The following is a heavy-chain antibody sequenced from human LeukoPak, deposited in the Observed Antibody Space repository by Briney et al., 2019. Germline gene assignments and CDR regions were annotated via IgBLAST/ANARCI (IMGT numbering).Heavy chain of an antibody. Sequence: SRTLSLTCTVSGGSTISGRYYWRWTRQSAGKGLEWIGRIYTSGSPNYNTSLKSGVTISVVTSKNQFYLKLSYVTAADTAVYYCARGRVGATTRNFDYWGQGTLVTVSS. CDR1: GGSTISGRYY. CDR3: ARGRVGATTRNFDY. D-gene: IGHD1-26*01. V-gene: IGHV4-61*02. J-gene: IGHJ4*02. CDR2: IYTSGSP.